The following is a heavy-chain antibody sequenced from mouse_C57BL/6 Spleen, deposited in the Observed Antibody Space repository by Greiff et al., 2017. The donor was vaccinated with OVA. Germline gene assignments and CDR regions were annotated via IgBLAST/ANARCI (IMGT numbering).Heavy chain of an antibody. J-gene: IGHJ4*01. CDR3: AREGGNYAMDY. V-gene: IGHV1-61*01. Sequence: VQLQQPGAELVRPGSSVKLSCKASGYTFTSYWMDWVQQRPGQGLEWIGNIYPSDSETHYNQKFKDKATLTVDKSSSTAYMQLSSLTSEDAAVDYCAREGGNYAMDYWGQGTSVTVSS. CDR1: GYTFTSYW. D-gene: IGHD1-1*02. CDR2: IYPSDSET.